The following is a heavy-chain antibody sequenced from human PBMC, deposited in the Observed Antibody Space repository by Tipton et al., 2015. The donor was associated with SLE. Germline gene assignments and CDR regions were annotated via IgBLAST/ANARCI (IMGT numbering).Heavy chain of an antibody. V-gene: IGHV4-4*02. CDR3: AKEVTAVSGIES. CDR2: IHHSGST. Sequence: PGLVKPSGNLSITCDVSGGSIITTNRWSWLRQPPGKGLEWIGEIHHSGSTNYNPSLESRVTMSVDKSKNQFSLKVLSVTAADTAMYLCAKEVTAVSGIESWCLGTLVTVSP. CDR1: GGSIITTNR. D-gene: IGHD6-19*01. J-gene: IGHJ5*01.